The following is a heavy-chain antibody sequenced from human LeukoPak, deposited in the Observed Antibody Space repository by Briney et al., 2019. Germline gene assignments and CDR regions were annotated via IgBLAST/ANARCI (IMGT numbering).Heavy chain of an antibody. V-gene: IGHV1-2*02. CDR3: ARIGYNHYFDY. J-gene: IGHJ4*02. CDR1: GYTFTDYY. CDR2: INPNSGGT. Sequence: ASVKVSCKASGYTFTDYYLHWVRQAPGQELEGMGWINPNSGGTNYAQTFQGRVTMTRDTSITTAYLELSRLRSDDTAVYYCARIGYNHYFDYWGQGTLVTVSS. D-gene: IGHD5-24*01.